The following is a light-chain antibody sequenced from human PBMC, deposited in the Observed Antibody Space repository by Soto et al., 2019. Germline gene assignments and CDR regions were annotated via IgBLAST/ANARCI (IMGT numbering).Light chain of an antibody. CDR2: GVT. Sequence: SVLTQPTSVSGSPGQSITISCTGNHNDIGTYDYVSWYQQHPGRAPRLQIHGVTTRPSGISGRFSASKSGLTASLTISGLQPEDEADYYCSSFTSNRIYVFGPGTKVTVL. CDR1: HNDIGTYDY. J-gene: IGLJ1*01. CDR3: SSFTSNRIYV. V-gene: IGLV2-14*03.